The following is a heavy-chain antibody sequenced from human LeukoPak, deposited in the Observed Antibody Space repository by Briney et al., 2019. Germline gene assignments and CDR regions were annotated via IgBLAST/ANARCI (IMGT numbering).Heavy chain of an antibody. D-gene: IGHD5-18*01. J-gene: IGHJ4*02. CDR3: AKTLGYNYGYVEN. Sequence: GGSLRLFYAASGFTVSSYAMTWVRQAPGKGLEWVSSMWHSGARTYYADSVKGRFSISRDSSKNTLYLQMNSLRAEDTAVYYCAKTLGYNYGYVENWGQGTLVTVSS. V-gene: IGHV3-23*01. CDR2: MWHSGART. CDR1: GFTVSSYA.